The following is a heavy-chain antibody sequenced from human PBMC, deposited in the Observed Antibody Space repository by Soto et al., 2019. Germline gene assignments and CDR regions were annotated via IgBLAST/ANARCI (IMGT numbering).Heavy chain of an antibody. Sequence: QVQLVESGGGVVQPGRSLRLSCAGSGFSLSSYGMHWVRQAPGKGLEWVAVISYDGTNEHYGDSVKGRFTISRDNSKKTLYLQMSSLRVEDTAVYYCAKDRRYCSGGSCYGGLGFDYWGQGTLVTVSS. J-gene: IGHJ4*02. V-gene: IGHV3-30*18. D-gene: IGHD2-15*01. CDR1: GFSLSSYG. CDR3: AKDRRYCSGGSCYGGLGFDY. CDR2: ISYDGTNE.